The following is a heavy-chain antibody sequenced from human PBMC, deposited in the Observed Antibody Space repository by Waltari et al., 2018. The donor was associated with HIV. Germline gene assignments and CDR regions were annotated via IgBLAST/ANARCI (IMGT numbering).Heavy chain of an antibody. V-gene: IGHV3-15*01. CDR1: GFTLSNAW. CDR2: MKSGTHGGTT. Sequence: EVQLVESGGGLVKPGGSLRLSCAASGFTLSNAWMSWVRQAPGKGLEWVARMKSGTHGGTTDDAAPVRGRFTISRDDSRNMVYLQMDSLMSEDSGVYYCTPWPSTTCYTCYDFWGQGTLVTVSS. J-gene: IGHJ4*02. CDR3: TPWPSTTCYTCYDF. D-gene: IGHD2-2*01.